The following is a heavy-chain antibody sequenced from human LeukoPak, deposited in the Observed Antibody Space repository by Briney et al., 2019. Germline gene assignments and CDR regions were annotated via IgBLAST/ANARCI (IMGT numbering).Heavy chain of an antibody. Sequence: GGSLRLSCAASGFTFSSYAMSWVRQAPGKGLEWVSGINWNGGSTGYADSVKGRFTISRDNAKNSLYLQMNSLRAEDTALYHCARQGLRFFYYYMDVWGKGTTVTVSS. CDR1: GFTFSSYA. CDR2: INWNGGST. V-gene: IGHV3-20*01. D-gene: IGHD3-3*01. J-gene: IGHJ6*03. CDR3: ARQGLRFFYYYMDV.